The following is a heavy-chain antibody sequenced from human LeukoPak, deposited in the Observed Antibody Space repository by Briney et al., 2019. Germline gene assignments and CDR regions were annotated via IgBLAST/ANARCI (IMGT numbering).Heavy chain of an antibody. CDR3: ARVGAGYSSSWFYNWFDP. D-gene: IGHD6-13*01. V-gene: IGHV6-1*01. CDR2: TYYRSKWYN. CDR1: GDSVSSNSAA. J-gene: IGHJ5*02. Sequence: SQTLSLTCAISGDSVSSNSAAWNWIRQSPSRGLERLGRTYYRSKWYNDYAVSVKSRITINPDTSKNQFSLQLNSVTPEDTAVYYCARVGAGYSSSWFYNWFDPWGQGTLVTVSS.